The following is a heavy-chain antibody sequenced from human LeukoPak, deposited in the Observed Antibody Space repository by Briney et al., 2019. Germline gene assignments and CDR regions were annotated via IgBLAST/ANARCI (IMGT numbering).Heavy chain of an antibody. J-gene: IGHJ4*02. CDR3: ARDLVTVAGTEVGY. D-gene: IGHD6-19*01. V-gene: IGHV3-7*01. Sequence: GGPLTLLCTASGLTLSRYWVRWVRQAPGKGGEWVANIEQDGSDKYYVDSVKGRFTISRDNAKNSLYLQMNSLRAEDTAVYYCARDLVTVAGTEVGYWGQGTLVTVSS. CDR1: GLTLSRYW. CDR2: IEQDGSDK.